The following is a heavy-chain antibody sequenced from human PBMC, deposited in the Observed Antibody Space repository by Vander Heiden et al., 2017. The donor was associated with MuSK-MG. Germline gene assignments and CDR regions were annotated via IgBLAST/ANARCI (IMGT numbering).Heavy chain of an antibody. CDR1: GDSVSSNSAA. J-gene: IGHJ5*02. V-gene: IGHV6-1*01. CDR2: TYYRSKWYN. D-gene: IGHD2-15*01. CDR3: AREGYCSGGSCYEGFDP. Sequence: QVQLQQSGPGLVKPSQTLSLTCAISGDSVSSNSAAWNWIRQSPSRGLEWLGRTYYRSKWYNDYAVSVKSRITINPDTSKNQFSLQLNSVTPEDTAVYYCAREGYCSGGSCYEGFDPWGQGTLDTVSS.